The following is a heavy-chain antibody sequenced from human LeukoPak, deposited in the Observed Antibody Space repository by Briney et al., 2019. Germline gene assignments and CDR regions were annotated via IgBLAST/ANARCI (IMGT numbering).Heavy chain of an antibody. CDR3: ARDGRGILTGYYYYYYYGMDV. D-gene: IGHD3-9*01. Sequence: GGSLRLSCAASGFTFSDYYMSWIRQAPGKGLEWVSYISSSVSTIYYADSVKGRFTISRDNAKNSLYLQMNSLRAEDTAVYYCARDGRGILTGYYYYYYYGMDVWGQGTTVTVSS. CDR2: ISSSVSTI. V-gene: IGHV3-11*01. J-gene: IGHJ6*02. CDR1: GFTFSDYY.